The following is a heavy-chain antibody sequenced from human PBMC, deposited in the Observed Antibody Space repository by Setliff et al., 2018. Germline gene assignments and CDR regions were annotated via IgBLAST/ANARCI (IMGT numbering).Heavy chain of an antibody. D-gene: IGHD5-18*01. Sequence: GASVKVSCEASGYSFSDYGISCVRQAPGQGLEWMGWISAYNGNTKYAQKLQGRVTMATDISTSTAYMELRSLRSYDTAVYYCARGGYSYGYDHGFDIWGQGTMVTVSS. CDR1: GYSFSDYG. CDR2: ISAYNGNT. CDR3: ARGGYSYGYDHGFDI. J-gene: IGHJ3*02. V-gene: IGHV1-18*01.